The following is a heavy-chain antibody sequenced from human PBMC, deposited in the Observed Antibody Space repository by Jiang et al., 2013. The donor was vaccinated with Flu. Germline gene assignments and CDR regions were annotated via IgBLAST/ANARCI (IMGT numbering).Heavy chain of an antibody. Sequence: VQLVESGGGLVKPGGSLRLSCAASGFTFSSYSMNWVRQAPGKGLEWVSSISSSSSYIYYADSVKGRFTISRDNAKNSLYLQMNSLRAEDTAVYYCAREVGADYYDSSGYFNWGQGTLVTV. CDR1: GFTFSSYS. V-gene: IGHV3-21*01. CDR2: ISSSSSYI. CDR3: AREVGADYYDSSGYFN. J-gene: IGHJ4*02. D-gene: IGHD3-22*01.